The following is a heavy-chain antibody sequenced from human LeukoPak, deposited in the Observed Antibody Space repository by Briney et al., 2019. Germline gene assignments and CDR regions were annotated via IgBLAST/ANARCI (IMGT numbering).Heavy chain of an antibody. V-gene: IGHV3-30*04. J-gene: IGHJ4*02. CDR3: ARDEITMVRGVILYYFDY. CDR2: ISYDGSNK. CDR1: GFTFSSYA. D-gene: IGHD3-10*01. Sequence: PGGSLRLSCAASGFTFSSYAMHWVRQAPGKGLEWVAVISYDGSNKYYADSVKGRFTISRDNSKNTLYLQMNSLRAEDTAVYYCARDEITMVRGVILYYFDYWGQGTLVTVSS.